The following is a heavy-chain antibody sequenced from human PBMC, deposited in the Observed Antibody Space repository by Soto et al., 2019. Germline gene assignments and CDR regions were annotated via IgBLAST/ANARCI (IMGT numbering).Heavy chain of an antibody. CDR2: ISGYNSIT. Sequence: QVQLVQSGAEVKKPGASVKVSCEASGYTFSSYGISWVRQAPGQGFEWMGWISGYNSITRYAQKFQGRVTRTTDTYTSTAYRELRSLRADDTAVYYCARAFGSTDYWGQGTLVTVSS. D-gene: IGHD6-13*01. J-gene: IGHJ4*02. CDR3: ARAFGSTDY. CDR1: GYTFSSYG. V-gene: IGHV1-18*01.